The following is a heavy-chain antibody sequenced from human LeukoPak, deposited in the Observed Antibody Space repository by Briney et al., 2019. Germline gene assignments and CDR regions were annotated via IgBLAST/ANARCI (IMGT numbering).Heavy chain of an antibody. CDR1: RYTFTGYY. CDR2: INPNSGGT. J-gene: IGHJ4*02. CDR3: ARVSSIHYGGNSGWVGY. V-gene: IGHV1-2*02. Sequence: ASVKVSCKASRYTFTGYYMHWVRQAPGQGLEWMGWINPNSGGTNYAQKFQGRVTMTRDTSISTAYMELSRLRSDDTAVYYCARVSSIHYGGNSGWVGYWGQGTLVTVSS. D-gene: IGHD4-23*01.